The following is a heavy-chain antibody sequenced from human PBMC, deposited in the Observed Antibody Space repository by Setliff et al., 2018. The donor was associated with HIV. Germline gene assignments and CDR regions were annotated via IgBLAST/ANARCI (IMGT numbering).Heavy chain of an antibody. CDR3: ARDGYYNSWSGYGYYYYYMDV. CDR1: GYTFTSCY. CDR2: INPSGGST. J-gene: IGHJ6*03. V-gene: IGHV1-46*01. D-gene: IGHD3-3*01. Sequence: ASVTVSCKASGYTFTSCYMHWVRQAPGQGLEWMGIINPSGGSTRYAQKSQGRVTMTRDTSTSTVYMELSSLRSEDTAVYYCARDGYYNSWSGYGYYYYYMDVWGKGTTVTVSS.